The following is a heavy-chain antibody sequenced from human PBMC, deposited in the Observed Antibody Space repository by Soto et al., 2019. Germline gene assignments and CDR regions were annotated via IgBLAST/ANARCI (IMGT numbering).Heavy chain of an antibody. V-gene: IGHV4-34*01. CDR3: ARGLILWFGELSRRGGYYYYMDV. CDR1: GGSFSGYQ. CDR2: INDSGNI. Sequence: QVQLQQWGAGLLKPSETLSLTCAVYGGSFSGYQWSWIRQTPGKGLEWIGEINDSGNINYNPSLKSRVTILVDTAKKQISLKLSSVTAADTAVYYCARGLILWFGELSRRGGYYYYMDVRGTGTTVTVSS. D-gene: IGHD3-10*01. J-gene: IGHJ6*03.